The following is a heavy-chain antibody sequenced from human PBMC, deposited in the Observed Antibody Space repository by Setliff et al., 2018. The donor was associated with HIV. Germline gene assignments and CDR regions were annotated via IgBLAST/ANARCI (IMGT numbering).Heavy chain of an antibody. CDR2: VIPLFGTE. Sequence: SVKVSCKSSGGTFSSYGVTWVRQAPGQGLEWMGGVIPLFGTEKVAQKFQGRVTITADESTNTAYMELSSLRSEDMVVYSCVRADLAYCGGDCLPFDYWGQATLVTVSS. D-gene: IGHD2-21*02. CDR3: VRADLAYCGGDCLPFDY. J-gene: IGHJ4*01. V-gene: IGHV1-69*13. CDR1: GGTFSSYG.